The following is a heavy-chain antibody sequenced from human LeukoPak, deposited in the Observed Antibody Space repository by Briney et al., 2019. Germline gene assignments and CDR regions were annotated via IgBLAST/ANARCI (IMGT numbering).Heavy chain of an antibody. CDR3: ARGLLGIDF. D-gene: IGHD2-8*02. CDR2: ITSSGSTI. Sequence: GGSLRLSCAASGFTFSSYSMSWVRQAPGKGLEWVSYITSSGSTIYYADSVKGRFTIFRDNAKNTLYLQMNSLRAEDTAVYYCARGLLGIDFWGQGTLVTVSS. V-gene: IGHV3-48*04. CDR1: GFTFSSYS. J-gene: IGHJ4*02.